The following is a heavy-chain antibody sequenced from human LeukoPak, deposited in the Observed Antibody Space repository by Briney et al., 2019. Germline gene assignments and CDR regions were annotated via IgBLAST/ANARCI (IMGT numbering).Heavy chain of an antibody. Sequence: GGSLRLSCAASGFTFSSYAMSWVHQAPGKGLDWVSAISGSGGRTYYADSVKGRFTISRDNSKNTLYLQMNSLRAEDTAVYYCAHKSSYCGGNCYSDYFDYWGQGTLVTVSS. CDR3: AHKSSYCGGNCYSDYFDY. J-gene: IGHJ4*02. CDR1: GFTFSSYA. CDR2: ISGSGGRT. V-gene: IGHV3-23*01. D-gene: IGHD2-21*02.